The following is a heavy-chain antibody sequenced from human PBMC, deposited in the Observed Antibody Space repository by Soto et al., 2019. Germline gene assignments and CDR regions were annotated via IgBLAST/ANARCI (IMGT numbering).Heavy chain of an antibody. V-gene: IGHV1-2*02. CDR3: AEDRAYYYGSGLFNAFDI. Sequence: ASVKVSCKASGYTFTGYYMHWVRQAPGQGLEWMGWINPNSGGTNYAQKFQGRVTITADESTSTAYMELSSLRSEDTAVYYCAEDRAYYYGSGLFNAFDIWGQGTMVTVSS. CDR1: GYTFTGYY. J-gene: IGHJ3*02. CDR2: INPNSGGT. D-gene: IGHD3-10*01.